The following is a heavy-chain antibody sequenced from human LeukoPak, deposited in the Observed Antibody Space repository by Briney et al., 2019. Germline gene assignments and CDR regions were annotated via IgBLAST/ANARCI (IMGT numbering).Heavy chain of an antibody. CDR3: AREGSWYYFDY. D-gene: IGHD1-26*01. V-gene: IGHV3-30*04. CDR2: ISYDGSNK. J-gene: IGHJ4*02. CDR1: GFTFSSYA. Sequence: GGSLRLSCAASGFTFSSYAMHWVRQAPGKGLEWVAVISYDGSNKYYADSVKGRFTISRDNSKNTLYLQMNSLRAEDTAVYYCAREGSWYYFDYWGQGTLVTVSS.